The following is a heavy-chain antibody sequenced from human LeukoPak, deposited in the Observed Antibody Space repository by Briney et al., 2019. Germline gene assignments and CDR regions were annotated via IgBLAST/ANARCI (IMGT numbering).Heavy chain of an antibody. CDR2: TSSSGSTI. D-gene: IGHD3-10*01. CDR3: AKDSAFYYIDV. V-gene: IGHV3-11*04. Sequence: GGSLRLSCAASGFTFSDYYMSWIRQAPGKGLEWVSYTSSSGSTIYYADSVKGRFTISRDNSKNTLYLQMNSLRAEDTAVYYCAKDSAFYYIDVWGKGTTVIISS. CDR1: GFTFSDYY. J-gene: IGHJ6*03.